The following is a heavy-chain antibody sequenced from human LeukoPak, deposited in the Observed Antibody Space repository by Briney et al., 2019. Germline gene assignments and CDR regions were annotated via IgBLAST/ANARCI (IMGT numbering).Heavy chain of an antibody. CDR3: ARATFSVVPAAAMAFDP. V-gene: IGHV1-18*01. CDR1: GYTLTSYG. D-gene: IGHD2-2*01. J-gene: IGHJ5*02. CDR2: ISAYNGNT. Sequence: ASVKVSCKASGYTLTSYGISWVRQAPGQGLEWMGWISAYNGNTRYAQKLQGRVTMTTDSSTSTAYMELRSLRSEDTAVYYCARATFSVVPAAAMAFDPWGQGTLVTVSS.